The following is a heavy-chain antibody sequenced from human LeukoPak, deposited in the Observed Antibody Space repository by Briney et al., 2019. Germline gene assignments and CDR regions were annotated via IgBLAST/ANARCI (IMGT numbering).Heavy chain of an antibody. D-gene: IGHD3-10*01. CDR2: IIPIFGTA. Sequence: SVKASCKASGGTFSSYAISWVRQAPGQGLEWMGGIIPIFGTANYAQKFQGRVTITADESTSTAYMELSSLRSEDTAVYYCASVAYGSGINNYFDYWGQGTLVTVSS. J-gene: IGHJ4*02. CDR3: ASVAYGSGINNYFDY. CDR1: GGTFSSYA. V-gene: IGHV1-69*01.